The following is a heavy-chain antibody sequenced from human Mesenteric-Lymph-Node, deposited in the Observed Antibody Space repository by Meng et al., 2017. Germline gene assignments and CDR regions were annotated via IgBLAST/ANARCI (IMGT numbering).Heavy chain of an antibody. CDR1: GGTFSSYA. V-gene: IGHV1-69*05. J-gene: IGHJ4*02. CDR3: ASFPRYYDILTGFDY. CDR2: IIPIFGTA. D-gene: IGHD3-9*01. Sequence: VKVSCKASGGTFSSYAFSWVRQAPGQGLEWMGGIIPIFGTANYAQKFQGRVTITTDESTSTAYMELSSLGSEDTAVYYCASFPRYYDILTGFDYWGQGTLVTVSS.